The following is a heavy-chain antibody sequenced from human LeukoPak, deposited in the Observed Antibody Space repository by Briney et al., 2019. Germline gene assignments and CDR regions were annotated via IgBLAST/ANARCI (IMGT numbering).Heavy chain of an antibody. J-gene: IGHJ4*02. CDR2: IYSGGYT. CDR3: ARGERAEFDY. V-gene: IGHV3-66*01. CDR1: GFTISSKY. Sequence: PGGSLRLSCAASGFTISSKYMTWVRQTPGKGLGWVSVIYSGGYTSYTDSVKGRFTISRDNSKNTLYLQMNSLRAEDTAVYYCARGERAEFDYWGQGTLVTVSS.